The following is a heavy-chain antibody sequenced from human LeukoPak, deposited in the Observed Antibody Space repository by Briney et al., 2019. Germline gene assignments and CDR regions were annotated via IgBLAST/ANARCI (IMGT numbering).Heavy chain of an antibody. D-gene: IGHD4-17*01. V-gene: IGHV3-48*03. CDR2: ISSSGSTI. CDR1: GFPFSSYE. J-gene: IGHJ6*02. Sequence: GGSLSLSCAASGFPFSSYEMIWVRQAPGKGLEWVSYISSSGSTIYYAHSEKGQFTLSRDNAKNSLYLQMNSLRAEDTAVYYCARDGDYAYGMDVWGQGTTVTVSS. CDR3: ARDGDYAYGMDV.